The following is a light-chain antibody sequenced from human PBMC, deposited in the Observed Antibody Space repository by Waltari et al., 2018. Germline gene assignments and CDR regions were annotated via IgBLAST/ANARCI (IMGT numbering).Light chain of an antibody. CDR1: SSDFGTYNL. J-gene: IGLJ2*01. Sequence: QSALTQPASVSGSPGQSLTISCTGSSSDFGTYNLVSWYQQYPGKAPKVMIYEGSKRPSGVSSRFSASKSGNTASLTISVLQAEDEADYYCCSYALRSVVFGGGTKVTVL. CDR2: EGS. V-gene: IGLV2-23*01. CDR3: CSYALRSVV.